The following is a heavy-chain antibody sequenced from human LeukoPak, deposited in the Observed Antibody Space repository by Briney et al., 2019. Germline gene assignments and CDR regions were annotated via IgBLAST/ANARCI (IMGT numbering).Heavy chain of an antibody. V-gene: IGHV1-3*01. J-gene: IGHJ5*02. CDR3: ARDRPLTGTDYCSSTSCYAGGYGNWFDP. CDR1: GYTFTSYA. D-gene: IGHD2-2*01. Sequence: ASVKVSCTASGYTFTSYATHWVHQATGQRLEWMGGINAGNGNTEYSQKFQSRITITRDTSASTAYVELSSLRSEDTAVYYCARDRPLTGTDYCSSTSCYAGGYGNWFDPWGQGTLVTVSS. CDR2: INAGNGNT.